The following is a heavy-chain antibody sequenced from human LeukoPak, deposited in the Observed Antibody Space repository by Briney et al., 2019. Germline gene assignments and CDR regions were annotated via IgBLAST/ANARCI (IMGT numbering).Heavy chain of an antibody. CDR1: GYTLTELS. CDR3: ATDPPSSGYYTGFDY. V-gene: IGHV1-24*01. D-gene: IGHD3-22*01. J-gene: IGHJ4*02. CDR2: FDPEDGET. Sequence: ASVKVSCKVSGYTLTELSMHWVRQAPGKGLEWMVGFDPEDGETIYAQKFQGRVTMTEDTSTDTAYMELSSLRSEDTAVYYCATDPPSSGYYTGFDYWGQGTLVTVSS.